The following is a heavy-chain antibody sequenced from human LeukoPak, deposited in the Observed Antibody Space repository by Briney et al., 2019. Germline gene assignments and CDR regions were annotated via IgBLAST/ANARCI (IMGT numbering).Heavy chain of an antibody. D-gene: IGHD3-3*01. CDR1: GFTFSSFW. CDR2: IKKDGSQK. J-gene: IGHJ4*02. Sequence: GGSLRLSCAAPGFTFSSFWMSWVRQAPGKGLEWVANIKKDGSQKYYVDSVEGRFTISRDNAKNSLYLQMDSLRLDDTAVYYCTRVFGGYDVSDSWGQGTRVTVSS. V-gene: IGHV3-7*03. CDR3: TRVFGGYDVSDS.